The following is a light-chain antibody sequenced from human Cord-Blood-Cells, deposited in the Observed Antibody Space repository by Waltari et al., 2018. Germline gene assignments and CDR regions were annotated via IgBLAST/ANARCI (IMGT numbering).Light chain of an antibody. CDR1: QDISNY. J-gene: IGKJ2*03. CDR2: DAS. Sequence: DIQMTQSQSSLSASVGDRVTITCQASQDISNYLNWYQQKPGKAPKLLIYDASNLETGVPSRFSGSGSGTDFTFAISSLQPEDIATYYCQPYDNLPYSFGQGTKLEIK. V-gene: IGKV1-33*01. CDR3: QPYDNLPYS.